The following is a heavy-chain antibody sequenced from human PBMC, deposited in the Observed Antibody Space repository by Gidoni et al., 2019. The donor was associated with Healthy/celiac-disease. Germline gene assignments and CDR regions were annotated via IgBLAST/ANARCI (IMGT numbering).Heavy chain of an antibody. J-gene: IGHJ3*02. V-gene: IGHV3-53*04. D-gene: IGHD6-13*01. CDR1: GFTVSSNY. CDR2: IYSGGST. CDR3: ARESTSLWAAAGTGDAFDI. Sequence: EVQLVESGGGLVQPGGSLRLSCAAYGFTVSSNYMSWVRQAPGKGLEWVSVIYSGGSTYYADSVKGRFTISRHNSKNTLYLQMNSLRAEDTAVYYCARESTSLWAAAGTGDAFDIWGQGTMVTVSS.